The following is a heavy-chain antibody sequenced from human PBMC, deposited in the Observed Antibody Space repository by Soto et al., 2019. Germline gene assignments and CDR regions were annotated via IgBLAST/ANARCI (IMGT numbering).Heavy chain of an antibody. CDR3: AKERGISLYHWFDP. CDR2: ISDGGGST. Sequence: EVQLLESGGGLVQPGGSLRLSCEASGFTFSSYGVSWVRQAPGKGLGWVPVISDGGGSTFYADSVKGRFTISGDNSKNTLYLPLTGLRADDTAVYYCAKERGISLYHWFDPWGQGTLGTVSS. V-gene: IGHV3-23*01. D-gene: IGHD6-13*01. J-gene: IGHJ5*02. CDR1: GFTFSSYG.